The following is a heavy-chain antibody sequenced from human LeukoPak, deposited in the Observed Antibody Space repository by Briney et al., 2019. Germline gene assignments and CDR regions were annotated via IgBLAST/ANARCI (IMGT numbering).Heavy chain of an antibody. CDR2: ISSSGGST. CDR3: AKAGGSGIYYPYYFDY. Sequence: GGSLRLSCAASGFTFSTYDTTWVRQAPGKGLEWVSAISSSGGSTFYADPVKGRLTISRDNSKNTLFLQMNSLRAEDTAVYYCAKAGGSGIYYPYYFDYWGQGTLVTVSS. D-gene: IGHD3-10*01. V-gene: IGHV3-23*01. CDR1: GFTFSTYD. J-gene: IGHJ4*02.